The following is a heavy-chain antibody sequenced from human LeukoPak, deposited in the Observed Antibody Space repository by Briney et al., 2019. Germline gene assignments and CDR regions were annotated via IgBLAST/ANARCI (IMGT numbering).Heavy chain of an antibody. CDR3: AKWDDGTGYYGDP. Sequence: SGGSLRLSCTASGFTFSSYAMSWVRQSPGKGLEWVSSISGTSTGSSTYYADSVKGRFTVSRDNPKNTVYLQMNSLRAEDTAVYYCAKWDDGTGYYGDPWGQGTLVTVSS. J-gene: IGHJ5*02. CDR2: ISGTSTGSST. D-gene: IGHD3-22*01. V-gene: IGHV3-23*01. CDR1: GFTFSSYA.